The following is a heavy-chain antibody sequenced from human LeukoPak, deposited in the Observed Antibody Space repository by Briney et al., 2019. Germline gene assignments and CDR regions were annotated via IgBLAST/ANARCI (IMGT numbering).Heavy chain of an antibody. J-gene: IGHJ3*02. CDR2: IYYSGST. Sequence: SETLSPTCTVSGGSISSGDYYWSWIRQPPGKGLEWIGYIYYSGSTYYNPSLKSRVTISVDTSKNQFSLKLSSVTAADTAVYYCARNYYDSSGYDAFDIWGQGTMVTVSS. D-gene: IGHD3-22*01. V-gene: IGHV4-30-4*01. CDR3: ARNYYDSSGYDAFDI. CDR1: GGSISSGDYY.